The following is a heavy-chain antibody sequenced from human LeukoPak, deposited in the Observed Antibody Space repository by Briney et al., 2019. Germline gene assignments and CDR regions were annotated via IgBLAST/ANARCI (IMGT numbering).Heavy chain of an antibody. V-gene: IGHV1-69*01. J-gene: IGHJ5*02. CDR3: AGGGYSSSLGWFDP. D-gene: IGHD6-13*01. CDR1: GGTFSSYA. CDR2: IIPIFGTA. Sequence: GASVKVSCKXSGGTFSSYAISWVRQAPGQGLEGMGGIIPIFGTANYAQKFQGRVTITADESTSTAYIELSSLRSEDPAVYYCAGGGYSSSLGWFDPWGQGTLVTVSS.